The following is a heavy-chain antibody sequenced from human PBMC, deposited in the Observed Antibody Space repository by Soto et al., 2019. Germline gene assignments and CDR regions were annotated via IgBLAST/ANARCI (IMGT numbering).Heavy chain of an antibody. CDR2: INSDGSST. D-gene: IGHD3-16*02. J-gene: IGHJ6*02. Sequence: GGSLRLSCAVSGSTFSNDWMHWVRQAPGKGLVWVSHINSDGSSTNYADFVKGRFTIARDNAKNTVYLQMNSLRAEDTAVYYCARYRSYGLDVWGQGTTVTVSS. CDR3: ARYRSYGLDV. V-gene: IGHV3-74*01. CDR1: GSTFSNDW.